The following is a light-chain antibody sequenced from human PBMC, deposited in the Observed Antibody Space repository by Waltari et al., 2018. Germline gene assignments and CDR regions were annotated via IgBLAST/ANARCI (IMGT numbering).Light chain of an antibody. CDR2: KVS. V-gene: IGKV2-30*01. CDR1: QSLVDRDGNTY. Sequence: DVVRTQSPLSLPVTLGQPASISCRLRQSLVDRDGNTYLNWFQQRPGQSPRRLSDKVSNRDSGVPDRFGGSGSGTDFTLKISRVEAEDVGVYYCMQGTHWPPEFGPGTKVDIK. CDR3: MQGTHWPPE. J-gene: IGKJ3*01.